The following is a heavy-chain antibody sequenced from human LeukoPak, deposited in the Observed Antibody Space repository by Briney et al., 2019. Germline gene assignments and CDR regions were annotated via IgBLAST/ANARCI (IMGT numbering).Heavy chain of an antibody. CDR1: GYTFTSYG. CDR3: ARVSAITFGGDIVIENWFDP. D-gene: IGHD3-16*02. V-gene: IGHV1-18*01. CDR2: ISAYNGNT. J-gene: IGHJ5*02. Sequence: ASVKVSCKASGYTFTSYGISWVRQAPGQGLEWMGWISAYNGNTNYAQKLQGRVTMTTDTSTSTAYMELRSLRSDDTAVYYCARVSAITFGGDIVIENWFDPWGQGTLVTVSS.